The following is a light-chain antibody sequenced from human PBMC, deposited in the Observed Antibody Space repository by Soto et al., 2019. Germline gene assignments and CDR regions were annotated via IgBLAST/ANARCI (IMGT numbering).Light chain of an antibody. J-gene: IGLJ2*01. V-gene: IGLV1-40*01. CDR3: QSYDRSLSVV. CDR1: SSNIGAGYD. CDR2: GNS. Sequence: QSVLTQPPSVSGAPGQRVTISSTGSSSNIGAGYDVHWYQQLPGTAPKVLIYGNSNRPSGVPDRFSGSKSGTSASLAITGLQAEDEADYYFQSYDRSLSVVFGGGTKLTVL.